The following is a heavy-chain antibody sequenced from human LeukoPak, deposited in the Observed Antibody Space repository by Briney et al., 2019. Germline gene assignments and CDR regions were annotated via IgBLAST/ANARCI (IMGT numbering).Heavy chain of an antibody. CDR1: GGSFSGYY. Sequence: SETLSLTCAVYGGSFSGYYWSWIRQPPGKGLEWIGSIYYIGSTYYDPSLKSRVTISVDTSKNQFSLKLSSVTAADTAVYYCAVLWFGESNWFDPWGQGTLVTVSS. V-gene: IGHV4-34*01. D-gene: IGHD3-10*01. CDR2: IYYIGST. J-gene: IGHJ5*02. CDR3: AVLWFGESNWFDP.